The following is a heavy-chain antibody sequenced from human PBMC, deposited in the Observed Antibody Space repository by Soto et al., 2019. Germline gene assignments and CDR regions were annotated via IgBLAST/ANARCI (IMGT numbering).Heavy chain of an antibody. V-gene: IGHV3-53*01. CDR2: IYSDGTT. D-gene: IGHD3-10*01. CDR3: ARDWGGDAGLYWYFDF. Sequence: QHGGSLRIACAASGLTVRTKDVSGVRQAPGKGLEWVSVIYSDGTTHFADSLKGRFTLSRDTSKNTVYLQINSLRAEDTAVYFCARDWGGDAGLYWYFDFWGRGTLVTVSS. CDR1: GLTVRTKD. J-gene: IGHJ2*01.